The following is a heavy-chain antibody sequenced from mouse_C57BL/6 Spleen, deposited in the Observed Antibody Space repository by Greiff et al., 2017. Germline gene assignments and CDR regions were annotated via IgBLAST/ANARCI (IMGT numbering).Heavy chain of an antibody. J-gene: IGHJ1*03. CDR1: GYSFTGYY. V-gene: IGHV1-42*01. CDR3: AYGSSPSYFDV. CDR2: INPSTGGT. Sequence: EVQLQQSGPELVKPGASVKISCKASGYSFTGYYMNWVKQSPEKSLEWIGEINPSTGGTTYNQKFKAKATLTVDKSSSTAYMQLKSLTSEDSAVYYCAYGSSPSYFDVWGTGTTVTVSS. D-gene: IGHD1-1*01.